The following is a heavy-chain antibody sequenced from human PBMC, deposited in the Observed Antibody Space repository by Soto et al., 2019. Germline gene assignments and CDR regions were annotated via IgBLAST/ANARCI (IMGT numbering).Heavy chain of an antibody. CDR3: ARGPVLVPAVIRGIYYYGMDV. J-gene: IGHJ6*02. D-gene: IGHD2-2*02. CDR1: GGCISSYY. Sequence: PSETLSLSCSVSGGCISSYYWSWIRQHAGKGLEWIGRIYTGGSTNYNPSRKSRVTMSVDTSKNQFSLKLSSVTAADTAVYYCARGPVLVPAVIRGIYYYGMDVWGQGTTVTVSS. V-gene: IGHV4-4*07. CDR2: IYTGGST.